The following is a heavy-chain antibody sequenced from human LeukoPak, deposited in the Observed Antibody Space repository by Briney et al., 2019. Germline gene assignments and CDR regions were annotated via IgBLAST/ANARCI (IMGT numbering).Heavy chain of an antibody. CDR1: GYTFTSYY. D-gene: IGHD6-6*01. J-gene: IGHJ6*03. CDR2: INPSGGST. Sequence: ASVKVSCKASGYTFTSYYMHWVRQAPGQGLEWMGIINPSGGSTSYAQKFQGRVTTTRDMSTSTVYMELSSLRSEDTAVYYCARDDTQLAGYYYYYMDVWGKGTTVTVSS. CDR3: ARDDTQLAGYYYYYMDV. V-gene: IGHV1-46*01.